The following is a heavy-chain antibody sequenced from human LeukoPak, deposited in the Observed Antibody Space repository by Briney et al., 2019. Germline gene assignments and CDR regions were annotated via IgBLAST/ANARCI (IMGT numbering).Heavy chain of an antibody. CDR3: ARGGYDILTGYYLGYGMDV. V-gene: IGHV7-4-1*02. D-gene: IGHD3-9*01. Sequence: ASVTVSCKASGYTFTSYAMNWVRQAPGQGLEWMGWINTNTGNPTYAQGFTGRFVFSLDTSVSTAYLQISSLKAEDTAVYYYARGGYDILTGYYLGYGMDVWGQGTTVTVSS. CDR2: INTNTGNP. CDR1: GYTFTSYA. J-gene: IGHJ6*02.